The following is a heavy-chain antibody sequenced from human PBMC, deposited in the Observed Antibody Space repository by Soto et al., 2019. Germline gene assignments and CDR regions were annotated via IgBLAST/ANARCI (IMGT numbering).Heavy chain of an antibody. CDR1: GFTFSSYD. J-gene: IGHJ4*02. Sequence: GGSLRLSCAASGFTFSSYDMHWVRQATGKGLEWVSAIGTAGDTYYPGSVKGRVTISGENAKNSLYLQMISLRAGDTAVYYCARDSEVSSSWSCDHWGQGTLVTVSS. D-gene: IGHD6-13*01. CDR3: ARDSEVSSSWSCDH. V-gene: IGHV3-13*01. CDR2: IGTAGDT.